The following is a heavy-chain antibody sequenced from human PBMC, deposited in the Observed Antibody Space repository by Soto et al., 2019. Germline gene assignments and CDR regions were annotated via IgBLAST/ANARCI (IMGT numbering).Heavy chain of an antibody. V-gene: IGHV1-69*12. CDR2: ISPIIGTA. CDR1: GGTFKTYA. D-gene: IGHD2-15*01. J-gene: IGHJ2*01. CDR3: SREAVVVLAATRGWFFDL. Sequence: QVQLVQSGAEVKKPGSSVKVSCKASGGTFKTYAITWVRQAPGQGLEWMGGISPIIGTAKYAQKFQGRVTITAEESTNTAYMELSSLRPEDTAVYYCSREAVVVLAATRGWFFDLWGRGTLVSVAS.